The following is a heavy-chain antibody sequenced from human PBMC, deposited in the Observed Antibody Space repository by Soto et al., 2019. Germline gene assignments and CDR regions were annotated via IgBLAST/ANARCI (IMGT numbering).Heavy chain of an antibody. V-gene: IGHV3-15*07. D-gene: IGHD6-19*01. CDR1: GFTFSNAW. CDR3: TTVGSSGWSENYYYYGMDV. J-gene: IGHJ6*02. CDR2: IKSKTDGGTT. Sequence: TGGSLRLSCAASGFTFSNAWMNWVRQAPGKGLEWVGRIKSKTDGGTTDYAAPVKGRFTISRDDSKNTLYLQMNSLKTEDTAVYYCTTVGSSGWSENYYYYGMDVWGQGTTVTVSS.